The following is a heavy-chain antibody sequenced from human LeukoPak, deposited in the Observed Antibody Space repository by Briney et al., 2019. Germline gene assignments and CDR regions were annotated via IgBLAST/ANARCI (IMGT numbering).Heavy chain of an antibody. CDR1: GFTFDDYA. Sequence: GGSLRLSCAASGFTFDDYAMLWVRQAPGKGVEWVSGISWNSGSIGYADSVEGRVTISRDNTKTSLYLQMNSLRAEATALYYCAKDPRASPRYYFDYWGQGTLVTVSS. CDR3: AKDPRASPRYYFDY. CDR2: ISWNSGSI. V-gene: IGHV3-9*01. J-gene: IGHJ4*02.